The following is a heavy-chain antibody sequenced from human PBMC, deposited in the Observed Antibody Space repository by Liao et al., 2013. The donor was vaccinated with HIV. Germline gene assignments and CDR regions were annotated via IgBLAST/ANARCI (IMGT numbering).Heavy chain of an antibody. CDR2: INNIGST. D-gene: IGHD2/OR15-2a*01. CDR1: NGSISSSFYY. V-gene: IGHV4-39*01. J-gene: IGHJ4*02. CDR3: ARGGNRDLFDF. Sequence: QLQLQESGPGLVKPSETVSLTCTVSNGSISSSFYYWSWIRQTPGKGLEWIGEINNIGSTNHNPSLASRVTTSVDTSKNQFSLKLTSVTAADTAVYYCARGGNRDLFDFWGQGTLVTVS.